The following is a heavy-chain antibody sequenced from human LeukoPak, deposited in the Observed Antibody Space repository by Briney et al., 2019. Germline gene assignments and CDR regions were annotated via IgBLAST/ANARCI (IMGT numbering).Heavy chain of an antibody. D-gene: IGHD2-8*01. CDR1: GGSISSYY. V-gene: IGHV4-59*12. CDR2: IYYSGST. J-gene: IGHJ4*02. Sequence: SETLSLTCTVSGGSISSYYWSWIRQPPGKGLEWIGYIYYSGSTNYKPSLKSRVTMSVDTSKNQFSLKLSSVTAADTAVYYCASGPHGVFDYWGQGTLVTVSS. CDR3: ASGPHGVFDY.